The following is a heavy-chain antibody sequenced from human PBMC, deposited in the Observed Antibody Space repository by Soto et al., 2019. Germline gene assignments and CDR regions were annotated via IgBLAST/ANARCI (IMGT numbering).Heavy chain of an antibody. J-gene: IGHJ4*02. CDR1: CGSVSSSSYY. D-gene: IGHD3-22*01. V-gene: IGHV4-39*01. CDR2: IYFGGST. Sequence: SETLSLTCTVSCGSVSSSSYYWAWIRQPPGKGLEWIGTIYFGGSTYYNPSLKSRVTISVDSSKSQFSLKLSSVTAADTAVYYCASLLYYDSSGFYHYFDYWGQGTLVTVSS. CDR3: ASLLYYDSSGFYHYFDY.